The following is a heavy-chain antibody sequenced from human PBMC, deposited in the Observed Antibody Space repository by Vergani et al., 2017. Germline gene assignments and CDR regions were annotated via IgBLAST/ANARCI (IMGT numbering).Heavy chain of an antibody. CDR3: ARLIRSTVTHIDY. D-gene: IGHD4-17*01. CDR1: GDSISSGVYY. CDR2: IYSTGST. Sequence: QLHLQESGPGLVKPSETLSLTCTVSGDSISSGVYYWNWIRQHPGKGLEWIGYIYSTGSTHHNPSLRRRINMSVDTSKNQFSLRLSSVTAADTAVYYCARLIRSTVTHIDYWGQGTLVTVSS. J-gene: IGHJ4*02. V-gene: IGHV4-31*03.